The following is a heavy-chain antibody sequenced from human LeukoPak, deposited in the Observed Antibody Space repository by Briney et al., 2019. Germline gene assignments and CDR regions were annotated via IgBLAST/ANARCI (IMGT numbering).Heavy chain of an antibody. CDR3: ARFYGSGRDSNFDY. CDR2: ISSSGTTI. Sequence: GGSLRLSCATSGFTFSSYEMNWVRQAPGKGLEWVSYISSSGTTIYYADSVKGRFTISRDNAKNSLFLQMNSLRAEDTAVYYCARFYGSGRDSNFDYWGQGTLVTVSS. V-gene: IGHV3-48*03. CDR1: GFTFSSYE. D-gene: IGHD3-10*01. J-gene: IGHJ4*02.